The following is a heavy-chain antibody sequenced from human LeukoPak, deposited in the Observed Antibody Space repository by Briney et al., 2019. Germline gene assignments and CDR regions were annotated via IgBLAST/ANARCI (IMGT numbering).Heavy chain of an antibody. V-gene: IGHV3-30*02. CDR2: IRYDGSNK. Sequence: GGSLRLSCAASGFTFSSYGMHWVRQAPGKGLEWVAFIRYDGSNKYYADSVKGRFTISRDNSKNTLYLQMDSLRAEDTAVYYCAKDRDYYDSSGLHYFDYWGQGTLVTVSS. CDR1: GFTFSSYG. J-gene: IGHJ4*02. D-gene: IGHD3-22*01. CDR3: AKDRDYYDSSGLHYFDY.